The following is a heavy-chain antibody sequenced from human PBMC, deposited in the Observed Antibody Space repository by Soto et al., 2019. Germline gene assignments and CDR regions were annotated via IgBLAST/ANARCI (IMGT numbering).Heavy chain of an antibody. V-gene: IGHV3-48*02. Sequence: SLRLSCAASGFTFSSYSMNWVRQAPGKGLEWVSYISSSSSTIYYADSVKGRFTISRDNAKNSLYLQMNSLRDEDTAVYYCAAGNPQWELPANFDYWGQGTLVTVSS. J-gene: IGHJ4*02. CDR1: GFTFSSYS. D-gene: IGHD1-26*01. CDR3: AAGNPQWELPANFDY. CDR2: ISSSSSTI.